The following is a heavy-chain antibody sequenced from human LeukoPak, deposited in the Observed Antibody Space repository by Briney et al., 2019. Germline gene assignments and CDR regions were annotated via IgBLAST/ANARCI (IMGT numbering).Heavy chain of an antibody. J-gene: IGHJ4*02. Sequence: GGSLRLSLGACWLRFQNTEVESVRQAPTKGLEWLSYISSSGSTIYYADSVKGRFTISRDNAKNSLYLQMNSLRAEATAVYDCASRPPYGDWVVFDYWGQGTLVTVSS. D-gene: IGHD2-21*01. CDR3: ASRPPYGDWVVFDY. CDR2: ISSSGSTI. V-gene: IGHV3-48*03. CDR1: WLRFQNTE.